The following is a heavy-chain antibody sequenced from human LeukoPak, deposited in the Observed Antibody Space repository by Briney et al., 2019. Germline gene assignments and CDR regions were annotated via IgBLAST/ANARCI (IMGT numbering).Heavy chain of an antibody. Sequence: GESLRLSCKGSGYSFTSYWIGWLRQMPGKGLEWMGIIYPSDSDTRYSPSFQGQVTISADKPVSTAYLQWSSLEASDTAMYYCARTMVRGVITSSFDFWGQGTLVTVSS. J-gene: IGHJ4*02. CDR3: ARTMVRGVITSSFDF. V-gene: IGHV5-51*04. D-gene: IGHD3-10*01. CDR1: GYSFTSYW. CDR2: IYPSDSDT.